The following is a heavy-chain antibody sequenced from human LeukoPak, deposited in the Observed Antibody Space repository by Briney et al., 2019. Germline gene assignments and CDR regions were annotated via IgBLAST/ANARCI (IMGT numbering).Heavy chain of an antibody. Sequence: SETLSLTCTVSGGSISSSSYYWGWIRQPPGKELEWIGSIYYSGSTYYNPSLKSRVTISVDTSKNQFSLKLSSVTASDTAVYYCARQGWFGELLSPLDYWGQGTLVTVSS. CDR2: IYYSGST. D-gene: IGHD3-10*01. V-gene: IGHV4-39*01. CDR1: GGSISSSSYY. J-gene: IGHJ4*02. CDR3: ARQGWFGELLSPLDY.